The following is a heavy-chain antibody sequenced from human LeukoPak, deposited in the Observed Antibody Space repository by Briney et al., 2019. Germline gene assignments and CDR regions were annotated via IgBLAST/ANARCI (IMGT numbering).Heavy chain of an antibody. CDR2: INSSGGSA. V-gene: IGHV1-46*01. CDR3: ARGDYDSSGYYPPTDY. D-gene: IGHD3-22*01. Sequence: ASVKVSCKASGYTFTSYNMHWVRQAPGQGLEWMGIINSSGGSASYAQKFQGRVTITADKSTSTAYMELSSLRSEDTAVYYCARGDYDSSGYYPPTDYWGQGTLVTVSS. J-gene: IGHJ4*02. CDR1: GYTFTSYN.